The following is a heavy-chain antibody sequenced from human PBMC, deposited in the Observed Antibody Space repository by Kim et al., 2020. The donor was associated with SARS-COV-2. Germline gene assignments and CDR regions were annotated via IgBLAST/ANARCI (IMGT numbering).Heavy chain of an antibody. V-gene: IGHV3-21*01. J-gene: IGHJ6*02. CDR3: ASDIVVVPAANDYYYGMDV. CDR1: GFTFSSYS. Sequence: GGSLRLSCAASGFTFSSYSMNWVRQAPGKGLEWVSSISSSGSDISYADSVTGRFTISRDNDKNSLYLQLNILRAEDTAVYDCASDIVVVPAANDYYYGMDVWGQGATVTVP. CDR2: ISSSGSDI. D-gene: IGHD2-2*01.